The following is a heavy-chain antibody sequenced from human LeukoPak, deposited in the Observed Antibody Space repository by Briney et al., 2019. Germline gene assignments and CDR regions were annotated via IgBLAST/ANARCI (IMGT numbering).Heavy chain of an antibody. Sequence: PSETLSLTCTVFGGSINSYYWSWIRQPPGKGLEWIGYIYYSGSTNYNPSLKSRVTISVDTSKNQFSLKLSSVTAADTAVYYCARGRGGGGSSNNWFDPWGQGTLVTVSS. CDR3: ARGRGGGGSSNNWFDP. CDR1: GGSINSYY. J-gene: IGHJ5*02. D-gene: IGHD2-15*01. V-gene: IGHV4-59*01. CDR2: IYYSGST.